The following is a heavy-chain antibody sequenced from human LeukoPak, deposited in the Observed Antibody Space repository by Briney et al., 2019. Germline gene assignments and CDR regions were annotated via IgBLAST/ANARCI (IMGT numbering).Heavy chain of an antibody. J-gene: IGHJ4*02. V-gene: IGHV4-34*01. CDR2: INHSGST. CDR3: ARRGELWYDFDY. CDR1: GGSFSGYY. D-gene: IGHD5-18*01. Sequence: SETLSLTCAVYGGSFSGYYWSWIRQPPGKGLEWIGEINHSGSTNYNPSLKSRVTISVDTSKNQFSLKLSSVTAAGTAVYYCARRGELWYDFDYWGQGTLVTVSS.